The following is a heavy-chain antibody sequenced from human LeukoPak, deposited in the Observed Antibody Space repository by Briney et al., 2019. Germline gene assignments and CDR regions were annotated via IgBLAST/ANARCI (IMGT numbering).Heavy chain of an antibody. Sequence: SQTLSLTCTVSGGSISSSTYYWGWIRQPPGKGLEWIGSIYYSGSTYYNPSLKSRVTISVDTSKNQFSLKLSSVTAADTAVYYCARLDGDSLFDYWGQGTPVTVSS. CDR2: IYYSGST. CDR3: ARLDGDSLFDY. CDR1: GGSISSSTYY. D-gene: IGHD4-17*01. J-gene: IGHJ4*02. V-gene: IGHV4-39*01.